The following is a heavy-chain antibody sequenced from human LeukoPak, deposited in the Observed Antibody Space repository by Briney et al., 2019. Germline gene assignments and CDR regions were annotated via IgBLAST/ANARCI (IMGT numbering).Heavy chain of an antibody. D-gene: IGHD5-18*01. CDR1: GGSISSYY. Sequence: SETLSLTCTVSGGSISSYYWSWIRQPPGKGLEWIGYIYYSGSTNYNTSLKSRVTISVDTSKNQFSLKLSSVTAADTAVYYCAVVYSYGPGAFDYWGQGTLVTVSS. CDR2: IYYSGST. J-gene: IGHJ4*02. V-gene: IGHV4-59*01. CDR3: AVVYSYGPGAFDY.